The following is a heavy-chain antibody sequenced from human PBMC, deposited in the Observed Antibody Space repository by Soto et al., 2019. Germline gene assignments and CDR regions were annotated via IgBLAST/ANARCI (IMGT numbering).Heavy chain of an antibody. V-gene: IGHV4-59*01. CDR2: IYYSGST. J-gene: IGHJ5*02. CDR3: ARDSFSGYYYNWFDP. CDR1: GGSLSSYY. D-gene: IGHD3-22*01. Sequence: ETLSLTCTVSGGSLSSYYWSWIRQPPGKGLEWIGYIYYSGSTSYNPSLKSRVTISVDTSKNQFSLKLSSVTAADTAVYYCARDSFSGYYYNWFDPWGQGTLVTVSS.